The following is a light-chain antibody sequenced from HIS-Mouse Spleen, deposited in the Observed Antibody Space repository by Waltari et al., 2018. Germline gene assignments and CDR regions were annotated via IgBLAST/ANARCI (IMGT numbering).Light chain of an antibody. J-gene: IGLJ3*02. CDR3: CSYAGSSTWV. CDR1: SSDVGSYNR. CDR2: EGS. V-gene: IGLV2-23*01. Sequence: QSALTQPASVSGSPGQSITISCTGTSSDVGSYNRVSWYQPHPGKAPKLMIYEGSKRPSGVSNRFSGSKSGNTASLTISWLQAEDEADYYCCSYAGSSTWVFGGGTKLTVL.